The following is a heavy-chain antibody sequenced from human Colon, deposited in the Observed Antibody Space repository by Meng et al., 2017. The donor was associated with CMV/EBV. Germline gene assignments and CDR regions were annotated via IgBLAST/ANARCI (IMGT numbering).Heavy chain of an antibody. V-gene: IGHV3-23*03. CDR2: VYSGGTNA. CDR1: GFTFTSYA. J-gene: IGHJ5*02. D-gene: IGHD4-11*01. CDR3: ARASNSSFDP. Sequence: GGSLRLSCAASGFTFTSYAMSWVRQAPGRGLEWVAIVYSGGTNAYYADTVKGRFTISRDNYKNTVYLQMNGLRGDDTAVYYCARASNSSFDPWGQGTLVTVSS.